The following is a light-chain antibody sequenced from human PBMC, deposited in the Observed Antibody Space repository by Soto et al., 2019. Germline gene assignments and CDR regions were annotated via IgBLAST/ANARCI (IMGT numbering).Light chain of an antibody. CDR2: EVS. V-gene: IGLV2-8*01. CDR3: SSYAGSNNVV. J-gene: IGLJ2*01. Sequence: QSALTQPPSASGSPGQSVTISCTGTSSDVGGYNYVSWYQQHPDKAPKLMIYEVSKRPSGVPDRFSGSKSGNTASLTVSGLQADDEADYYCSSYAGSNNVVFGGGTKLTVL. CDR1: SSDVGGYNY.